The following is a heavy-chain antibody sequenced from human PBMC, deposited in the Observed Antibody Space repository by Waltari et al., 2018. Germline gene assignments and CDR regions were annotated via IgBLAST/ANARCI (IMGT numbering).Heavy chain of an antibody. CDR1: GGSFSGYY. Sequence: QVQLQQWGAGLLKPSETLSLTCAVYGGSFSGYYWSWIRQPPGKGLEWIGEINHSGSTHYNPSLKSRGTISVDTSKNQFSLKLSSVTAADTAVYYCARGVAALRYSSSSHKQGWFDPWGQGTLVTVSS. D-gene: IGHD6-6*01. V-gene: IGHV4-34*01. J-gene: IGHJ5*02. CDR3: ARGVAALRYSSSSHKQGWFDP. CDR2: INHSGST.